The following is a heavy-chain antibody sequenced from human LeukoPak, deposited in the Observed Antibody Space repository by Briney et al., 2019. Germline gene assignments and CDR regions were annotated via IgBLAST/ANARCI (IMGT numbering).Heavy chain of an antibody. CDR2: IYSGGST. Sequence: PGGSPRLSCAASGFTVSSNYMSWVRQAPGKGLEWVSVIYSGGSTYYADSVKGRFTISRDNSKNTLYLQMNSLRAEDTAVYYCARGGGNYYDSSGYFDYWGQGTLVTVSS. J-gene: IGHJ4*02. CDR1: GFTVSSNY. CDR3: ARGGGNYYDSSGYFDY. D-gene: IGHD3-22*01. V-gene: IGHV3-66*01.